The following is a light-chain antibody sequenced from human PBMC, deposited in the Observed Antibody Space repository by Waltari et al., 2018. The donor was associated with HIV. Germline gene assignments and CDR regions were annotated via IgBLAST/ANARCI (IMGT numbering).Light chain of an antibody. V-gene: IGKV1-5*03. CDR1: QSISNW. J-gene: IGKJ1*01. Sequence: DIQMTQSPSTLSASVGDRVTITCRASQSISNWLAWYQHKPGKAPKLLIYRASTLESGVPSRFSGSGSGTEFTLTISRLQPDDFATYYCQQYDSYSWTFGQGTKVEI. CDR3: QQYDSYSWT. CDR2: RAS.